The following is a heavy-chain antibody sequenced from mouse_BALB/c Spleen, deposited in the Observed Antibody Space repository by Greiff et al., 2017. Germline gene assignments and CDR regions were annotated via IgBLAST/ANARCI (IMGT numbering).Heavy chain of an antibody. CDR3: ARSANYGNYDAMDY. CDR2: ISYSGST. Sequence: EVQRVESGPSLVKPSQTLSLTCSVTGDSITSGYWNWIRKFPGNKLEYMGYISYSGSTYYNPSLKSRISITRDTSKNQYYLQLNSVTTEDTATYYCARSANYGNYDAMDYWGQGTSVTVSS. CDR1: GDSITSGY. J-gene: IGHJ4*01. D-gene: IGHD2-1*01. V-gene: IGHV3-8*02.